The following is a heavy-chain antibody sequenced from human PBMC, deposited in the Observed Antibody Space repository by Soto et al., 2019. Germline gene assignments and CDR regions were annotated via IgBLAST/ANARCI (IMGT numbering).Heavy chain of an antibody. Sequence: GASVKVSCKASGGTFSSYAISWVRQAPGQGLEWMGGIIPIFGTANYAQKFQGRVTITADESTSTAYMELSSLRSEDTAVYYCARDGIPGHCSGGSCYLKPYNCFGPWGQGTLVTDSS. J-gene: IGHJ5*02. CDR1: GGTFSSYA. CDR3: ARDGIPGHCSGGSCYLKPYNCFGP. CDR2: IIPIFGTA. D-gene: IGHD2-15*01. V-gene: IGHV1-69*13.